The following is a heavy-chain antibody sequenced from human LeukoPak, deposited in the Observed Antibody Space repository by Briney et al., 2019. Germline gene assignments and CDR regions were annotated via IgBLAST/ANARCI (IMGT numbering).Heavy chain of an antibody. CDR3: ARSKGIAARPYDY. Sequence: PSETLSLTCAVYGGSFSGFYWSWIRQPPGKGLEWIGEIHHSGSTNYNPSLKSRVTISVDTSKNQFSLKLSSVTAADTAVYYCARSKGIAARPYDYWGQGTLVTVSS. D-gene: IGHD6-6*01. CDR1: GGSFSGFY. CDR2: IHHSGST. V-gene: IGHV4-34*01. J-gene: IGHJ4*02.